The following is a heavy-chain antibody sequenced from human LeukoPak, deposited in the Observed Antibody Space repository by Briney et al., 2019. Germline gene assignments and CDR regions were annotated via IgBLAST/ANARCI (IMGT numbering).Heavy chain of an antibody. CDR3: ARDRYYDSSDFDY. D-gene: IGHD3-22*01. CDR1: GFTFSSYS. V-gene: IGHV3-21*01. Sequence: GSLRLSCAASGFTFSSYSMNWVRQAPGKGLKWVSSISSSSSYIYYADSVKGRFTISRDNAKNSLYLQMNSLRAEDTAVYYCARDRYYDSSDFDYWGQGTLVTVSS. J-gene: IGHJ4*02. CDR2: ISSSSSYI.